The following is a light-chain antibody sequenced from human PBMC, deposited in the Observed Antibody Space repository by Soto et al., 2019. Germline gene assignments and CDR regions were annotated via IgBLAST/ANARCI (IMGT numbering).Light chain of an antibody. Sequence: DIQMTPSPSTLSASVGDRVTITCRASQSISRSLAWYQQKSGKAPKLLIYDASSLESGVPSRFSGSGFGTEFTLTISGLQPDDFATYYCQQYQSYFLTFGPGTKVDIK. CDR3: QQYQSYFLT. V-gene: IGKV1-5*01. CDR2: DAS. CDR1: QSISRS. J-gene: IGKJ3*01.